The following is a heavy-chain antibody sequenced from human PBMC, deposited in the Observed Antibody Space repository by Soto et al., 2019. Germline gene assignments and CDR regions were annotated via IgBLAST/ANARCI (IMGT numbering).Heavy chain of an antibody. CDR3: ARLSNYYGSGVFDY. CDR2: IYYSGST. V-gene: IGHV4-59*01. J-gene: IGHJ4*02. Sequence: PSETLSLTCTVSGGSISSYYWSWIRQPPGKGLEWIGYIYYSGSTNYNPSLKSRVTISVDTSKNQFSLKLSSVTAADTAVYYCARLSNYYGSGVFDYWGQGTLVTVSS. CDR1: GGSISSYY. D-gene: IGHD3-10*01.